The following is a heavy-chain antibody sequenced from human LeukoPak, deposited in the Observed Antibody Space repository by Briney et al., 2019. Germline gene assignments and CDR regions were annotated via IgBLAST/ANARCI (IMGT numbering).Heavy chain of an antibody. CDR3: AKGLGVGVAFYYYGMDV. CDR1: GFTFSSYG. V-gene: IGHV3-30*18. J-gene: IGHJ6*02. CDR2: ISYAGSNK. D-gene: IGHD1-26*01. Sequence: PGGSLRLSCAASGFTFSSYGMHWVRQAPGKGLEWVAVISYAGSNKYYADSVRGRFTISRDNSKNTLYLQMDSLRVEDTAVYHCAKGLGVGVAFYYYGMDVWGQGAAVTVSS.